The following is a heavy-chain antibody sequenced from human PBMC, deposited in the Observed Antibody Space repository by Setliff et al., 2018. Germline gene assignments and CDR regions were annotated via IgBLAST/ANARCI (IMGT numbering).Heavy chain of an antibody. Sequence: ASVKVSCKASGYTFTDYGITWVRQAPGQGLEWMGWISGYTGNTNYAHKLQGRVTLTTDTSTGTAYMELRSLRPDDTAVYYCARINFYVSSGYYYASDNWGQGTLVTVS. CDR2: ISGYTGNT. CDR3: ARINFYVSSGYYYASDN. V-gene: IGHV1-18*01. CDR1: GYTFTDYG. J-gene: IGHJ4*02. D-gene: IGHD3-22*01.